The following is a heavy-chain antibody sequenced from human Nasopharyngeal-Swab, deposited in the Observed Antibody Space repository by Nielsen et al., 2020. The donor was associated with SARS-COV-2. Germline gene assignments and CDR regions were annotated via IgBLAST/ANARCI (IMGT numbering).Heavy chain of an antibody. D-gene: IGHD3-10*01. CDR3: AKDHGSGYDAFDI. CDR2: IGGRGGST. J-gene: IGHJ3*02. V-gene: IGHV3-23*01. CDR1: GFTFSSYA. Sequence: GGSLRLSCAASGFTFSSYAMSWVRQAPGQGLEWVSVIGGRGGSTYYADSVKGRFTISRDNSKNTLYLQMNSLRAEDTAVYYCAKDHGSGYDAFDIWGQGTMVTVSS.